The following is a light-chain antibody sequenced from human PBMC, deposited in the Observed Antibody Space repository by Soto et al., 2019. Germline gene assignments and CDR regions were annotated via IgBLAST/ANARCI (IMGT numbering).Light chain of an antibody. V-gene: IGKV3-11*01. CDR1: QSVSSY. J-gene: IGKJ5*01. Sequence: EIVVTQSPATLSLSPGERATLSCRASQSVSSYLAWYQQKPGQAPRLLIYDASNRATGIPDRFSGSGSGTDFTLTISGLEPGDFAVYYCQQRSSFGQGGRLEIK. CDR2: DAS. CDR3: QQRSS.